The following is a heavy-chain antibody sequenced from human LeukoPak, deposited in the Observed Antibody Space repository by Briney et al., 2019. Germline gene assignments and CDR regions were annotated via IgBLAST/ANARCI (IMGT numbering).Heavy chain of an antibody. V-gene: IGHV4-30-2*05. J-gene: IGHJ4*02. D-gene: IGHD3-22*01. CDR1: GFTFSSYS. Sequence: LRLSCAASGFTFSSYSMNWVRQAPGKGLEWIGNIHHSGSTYYNPSLKSRITILVDTSKNQFSLKLTSVTAADTAVYYCARLYYYHSSGYYLNDWGQGTLVTVSS. CDR3: ARLYYYHSSGYYLND. CDR2: IHHSGST.